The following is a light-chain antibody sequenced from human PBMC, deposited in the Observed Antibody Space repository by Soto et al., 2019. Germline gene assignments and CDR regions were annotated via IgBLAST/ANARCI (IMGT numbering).Light chain of an antibody. V-gene: IGKV1-39*01. CDR2: TAS. J-gene: IGKJ5*01. CDR3: QQSYTTPWIT. CDR1: QSISNY. Sequence: IRMTQSPSSLSASVGDRVTITCRASQSISNYLNWYQQKPGKAPKLLIYTASSLESGVPSRFSGSGSGTDFTLTISSVQPEDFATYYCQQSYTTPWITFGQGTRLEI.